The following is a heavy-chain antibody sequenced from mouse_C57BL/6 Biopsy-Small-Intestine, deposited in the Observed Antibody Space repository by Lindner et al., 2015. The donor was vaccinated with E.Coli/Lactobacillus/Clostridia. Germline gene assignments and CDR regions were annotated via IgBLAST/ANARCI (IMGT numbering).Heavy chain of an antibody. CDR1: GYSFTGYY. J-gene: IGHJ2*01. V-gene: IGHV1-42*01. Sequence: VQLQESGPELAKPGASVKISCKASGYSFTGYYMNWVKQSPEKSLEWIGEINPSTGGTTYNQKFKAKATLTVDKSSSTAYMQLKSLTSEDSAVYYCARSYYDNLDYWGQGTTLTVSS. D-gene: IGHD2-10*01. CDR2: INPSTGGT. CDR3: ARSYYDNLDY.